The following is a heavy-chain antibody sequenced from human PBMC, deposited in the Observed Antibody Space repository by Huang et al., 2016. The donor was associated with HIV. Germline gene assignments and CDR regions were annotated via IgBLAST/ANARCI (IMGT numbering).Heavy chain of an antibody. Sequence: EVQLVEKGGGLIQPGKSLPLTCTVSGVNFDDYAMHWVRQAPGKGLEWVSGISWNSEFINYADSVKGRFTISRDSAKNSVFLQMNSLRPEDTALYYCAKGAVAGRRGPLDYWGQGTLVTVSS. CDR1: GVNFDDYA. V-gene: IGHV3-9*01. J-gene: IGHJ4*02. D-gene: IGHD6-19*01. CDR2: ISWNSEFI. CDR3: AKGAVAGRRGPLDY.